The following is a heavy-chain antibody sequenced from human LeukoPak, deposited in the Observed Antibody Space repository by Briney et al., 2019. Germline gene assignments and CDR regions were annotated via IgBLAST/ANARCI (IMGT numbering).Heavy chain of an antibody. J-gene: IGHJ6*03. V-gene: IGHV4-61*02. CDR1: GGSISSGSYY. CDR3: ARGSRAWRAYYYMDV. CDR2: IYTSGST. Sequence: SETLSLTCTVSGGSISSGSYYWSWIRQPAGKGLEWIGRIYTSGSTNYNPSLKSRVTISVDTSKNQLSLKLSSVTAADTAVYYCARGSRAWRAYYYMDVWGKGTTVTVSS. D-gene: IGHD5-12*01.